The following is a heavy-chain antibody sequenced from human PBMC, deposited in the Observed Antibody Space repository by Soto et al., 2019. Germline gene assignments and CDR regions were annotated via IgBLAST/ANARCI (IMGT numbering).Heavy chain of an antibody. Sequence: SETLSLTCAVYGGSFSGYYWSWIRQPPGKGLEWIGEINHSGSTNYNPSLKSRVTRSVDTSKNQFSLKVGSVTAADTAVYYCASSSLYGMDVWGQGTTVTVSS. CDR3: ASSSLYGMDV. CDR1: GGSFSGYY. J-gene: IGHJ6*02. CDR2: INHSGST. V-gene: IGHV4-34*01.